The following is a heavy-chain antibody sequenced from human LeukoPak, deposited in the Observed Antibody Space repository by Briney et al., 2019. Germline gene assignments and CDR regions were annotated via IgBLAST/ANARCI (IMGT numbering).Heavy chain of an antibody. D-gene: IGHD3-22*01. CDR2: ITGSGDRT. CDR1: GFTFSTYA. Sequence: PGGSLRLSCAASGFTFSTYAMSWVRQAPGKGLEWVSGITGSGDRTFYADSVRGRFTISRDNSKNTLYLQMTSLRVEDTAVYYCAKDRTSNGYWNDAFNIWGQGTMVTVSS. V-gene: IGHV3-23*01. CDR3: AKDRTSNGYWNDAFNI. J-gene: IGHJ3*02.